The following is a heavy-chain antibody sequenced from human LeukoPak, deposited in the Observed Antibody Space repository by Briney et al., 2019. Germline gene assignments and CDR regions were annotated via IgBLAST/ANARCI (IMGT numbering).Heavy chain of an antibody. V-gene: IGHV3-23*01. CDR3: AKDPDYYCSGMDV. J-gene: IGHJ6*01. CDR1: RFTFSIYA. CDR2: ISGSGGNT. Sequence: GGSLRLSCAASRFTFSIYAMIWLRQAPGKGLEGVSAISGSGGNTYYADSVKGRFTIYRDNSKNTVYLQMNSLRAEDMAVYYCAKDPDYYCSGMDVRGEG.